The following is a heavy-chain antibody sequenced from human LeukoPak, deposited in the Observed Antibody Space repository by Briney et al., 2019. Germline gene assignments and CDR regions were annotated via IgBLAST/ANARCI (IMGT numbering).Heavy chain of an antibody. CDR1: GFIFSSYW. J-gene: IGHJ4*02. D-gene: IGHD3-10*01. Sequence: GRSLRLSCAASGFIFSSYWMHWVRHAPGKGLAWVSRINTDGSSTSYADSVKGRFTISRDSSKSTLYLQLNSLRAEDTAVYYCAKDGTRGTRFGKIPHYFDSWGQGTLVTVSS. CDR2: INTDGSST. V-gene: IGHV3-74*01. CDR3: AKDGTRGTRFGKIPHYFDS.